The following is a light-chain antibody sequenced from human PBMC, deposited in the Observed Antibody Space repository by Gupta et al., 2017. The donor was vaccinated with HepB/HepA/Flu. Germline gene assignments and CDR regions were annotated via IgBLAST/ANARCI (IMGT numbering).Light chain of an antibody. CDR2: AVN. J-gene: IGLJ1*01. CDR1: SSDVGSYYL. V-gene: IGLV2-8*01. Sequence: ETSSDVGSYYLVSWFQQHPGKAPKLMVYAVNERPSGVPDRFSGSKSGNTASLTVSGLQAEDEADYYCFSYAGSDNWVFGTGTKVTVL. CDR3: FSYAGSDNWV.